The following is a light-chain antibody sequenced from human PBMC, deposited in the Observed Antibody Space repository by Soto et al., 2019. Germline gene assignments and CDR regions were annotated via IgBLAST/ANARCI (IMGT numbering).Light chain of an antibody. CDR2: GNS. CDR3: QSYDSSLSGSRV. J-gene: IGLJ2*01. CDR1: SSNIGAGYD. Sequence: QPVLTQPPSVSGAPGQRVTISCTGSSSNIGAGYDVHWYQQLPGTAPKLLIYGNSNRPSGVPDRFSGSKSGTSASLAINGIQADDEADYYCQSYDSSLSGSRVFGGGTQLTVL. V-gene: IGLV1-40*01.